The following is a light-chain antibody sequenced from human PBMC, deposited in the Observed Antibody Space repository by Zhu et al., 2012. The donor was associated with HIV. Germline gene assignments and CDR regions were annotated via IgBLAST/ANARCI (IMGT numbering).Light chain of an antibody. Sequence: EIVMTQSPATLSVSPGETATLSCRASHSVSSTLAWYQQKPGQAPRLLIYGAFTRATGIPARFSGRGSGTEFTLTISSLQSEDFAVYYCQQHSDWPLTFGGGTKVGIK. CDR1: HSVSST. V-gene: IGKV3-15*01. J-gene: IGKJ4*01. CDR2: GAF. CDR3: QQHSDWPLT.